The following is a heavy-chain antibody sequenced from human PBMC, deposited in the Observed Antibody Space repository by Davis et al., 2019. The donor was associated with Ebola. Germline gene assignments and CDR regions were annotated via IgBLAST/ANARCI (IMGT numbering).Heavy chain of an antibody. D-gene: IGHD6-6*01. CDR2: IYSGGST. V-gene: IGHV3-66*01. J-gene: IGHJ5*02. CDR1: GFTVSSNY. Sequence: GESLKISCAASGFTVSSNYMSWVRQAPGKGLEWVSVIYSGGSTYYADSVKGRFTISRDNSKNTLYLQMNSLRAEDTAVYYCARDLVYSSSSWGWGTLVTVSS. CDR3: ARDLVYSSSS.